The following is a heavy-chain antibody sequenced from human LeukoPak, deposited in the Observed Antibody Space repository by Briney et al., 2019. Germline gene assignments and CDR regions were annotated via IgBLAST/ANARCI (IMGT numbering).Heavy chain of an antibody. CDR3: ANGKIATAGGLDY. Sequence: GGSLRLSCAASGFTFSSYGMHWVRQAPGKGLEWVAFIRYDGSNKYYADSVKGRFTISRDNSKNTLYLQMNSLRAEDTAVYYCANGKIATAGGLDYWGQGTLVTVSS. D-gene: IGHD6-13*01. CDR1: GFTFSSYG. J-gene: IGHJ4*02. CDR2: IRYDGSNK. V-gene: IGHV3-30*02.